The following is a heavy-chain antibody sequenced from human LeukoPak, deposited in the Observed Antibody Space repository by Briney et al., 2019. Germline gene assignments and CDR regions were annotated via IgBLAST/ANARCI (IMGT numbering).Heavy chain of an antibody. V-gene: IGHV3-21*01. Sequence: GGSLRLSCAASGSTFSTYNMNWVRQAPGKGLEWVSSISSSSSYIYYADSVKGRFTISRDNAKNSLYLQMNSLRAEDTDVYYCTRDVGASAPDAFDIWGQGTMVTVSS. D-gene: IGHD1-26*01. J-gene: IGHJ3*02. CDR3: TRDVGASAPDAFDI. CDR1: GSTFSTYN. CDR2: ISSSSSYI.